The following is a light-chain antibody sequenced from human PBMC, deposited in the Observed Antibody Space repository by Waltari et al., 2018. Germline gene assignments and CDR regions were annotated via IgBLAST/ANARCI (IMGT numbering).Light chain of an antibody. V-gene: IGLV1-36*01. Sequence: QSLLTQPPSVSEAPRQRVTISCSGSISNIGNTGVTWYQQGPGKAPKLLIYYDDLLASGVSDRFSGSKSGTSASLAISGLQFEDEAEYFCAAWDDSLNGRVFGGGTKLTVL. CDR2: YDD. CDR1: ISNIGNTG. CDR3: AAWDDSLNGRV. J-gene: IGLJ3*02.